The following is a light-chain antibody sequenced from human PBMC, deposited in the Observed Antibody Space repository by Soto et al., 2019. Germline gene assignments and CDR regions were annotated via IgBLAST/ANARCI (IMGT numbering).Light chain of an antibody. CDR1: SSNIGRNT. CDR3: AAWDDSLNAWA. V-gene: IGLV1-44*01. Sequence: QSVLTQPPSASGTPGQRVTISCSGSSSNIGRNTVKWYRQLPGTAPKLLIGSSDQRPSGVPDRFSGSQSGTPASLAISGLQSGDEAEYICAAWDDSLNAWAFGGGTKLTVL. CDR2: SSD. J-gene: IGLJ3*02.